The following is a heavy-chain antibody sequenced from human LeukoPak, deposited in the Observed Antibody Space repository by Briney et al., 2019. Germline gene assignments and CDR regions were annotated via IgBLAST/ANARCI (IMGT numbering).Heavy chain of an antibody. CDR2: ISSSSSYI. V-gene: IGHV3-21*01. CDR1: GFTFSSYS. J-gene: IGHJ4*02. Sequence: GGSLRLSCAASGFTFSSYSMNWVRQAPGKGLEWVSSISSSSSYIYYADSVKGRFTISRDNAKNSLHLQMNSLRAEDTAVYYCAREDSYYYGSGSYPFDYWGQGTLVTVSS. CDR3: AREDSYYYGSGSYPFDY. D-gene: IGHD3-10*01.